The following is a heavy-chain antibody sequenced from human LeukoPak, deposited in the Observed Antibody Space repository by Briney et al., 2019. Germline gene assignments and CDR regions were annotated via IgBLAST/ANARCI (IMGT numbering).Heavy chain of an antibody. J-gene: IGHJ4*02. CDR3: AREGRYDILTGYEEPVAHNPKDY. Sequence: PGGSLRLSCAASGFTFSSYSMNWVRQAPGKGLEWVSSISSSSSYIYYADSVKGRFTISRDNAKNSLYLQMNSLRAEDTAVYYCAREGRYDILTGYEEPVAHNPKDYWGQGTLVTVSS. CDR1: GFTFSSYS. V-gene: IGHV3-21*01. D-gene: IGHD3-9*01. CDR2: ISSSSSYI.